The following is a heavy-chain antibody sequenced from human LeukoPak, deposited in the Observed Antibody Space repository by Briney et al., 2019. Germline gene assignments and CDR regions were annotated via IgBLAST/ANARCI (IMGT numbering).Heavy chain of an antibody. CDR3: AKDRAAGPAYFDY. V-gene: IGHV3-9*01. CDR1: GFTFDDYA. Sequence: GGSLRLSCAASGFTFDDYAMHWVRQAPGKGLEWVSGISWNSGSIGYADSVKGRFTISRDNAKNSLYLQMNSLRAEDTALYYCAKDRAAGPAYFDYWGQGTLLTVSS. J-gene: IGHJ4*02. CDR2: ISWNSGSI.